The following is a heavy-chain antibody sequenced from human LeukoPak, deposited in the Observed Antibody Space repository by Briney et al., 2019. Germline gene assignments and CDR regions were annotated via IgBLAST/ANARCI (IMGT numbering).Heavy chain of an antibody. CDR2: IWYDGSIK. CDR1: GFTFSDYS. D-gene: IGHD3-22*01. Sequence: GGSLRLPCAASGFTFSDYSMNWVRQAPGKGLEWVAVIWYDGSIKYYADSVKGRFTISRDNSKNTLYLQMNSLRAEDTAAYYCARAYYYDTSATPDYWGQGTLVTVSS. J-gene: IGHJ4*02. CDR3: ARAYYYDTSATPDY. V-gene: IGHV3-33*08.